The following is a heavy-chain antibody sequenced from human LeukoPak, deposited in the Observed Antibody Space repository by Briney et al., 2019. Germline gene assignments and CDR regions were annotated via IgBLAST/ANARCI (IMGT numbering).Heavy chain of an antibody. V-gene: IGHV1-3*04. CDR2: INTGKGNT. J-gene: IGHJ5*02. CDR1: GYTFTYYA. CDR3: ARDHVVGLAPFDP. Sequence: GASVKVSCKASGYTFTYYAMHWVRQAPGERLEWMGWINTGKGNTKYSQKFQGRVTITMDTSASTAYMELSSLRSEDTAVYYCARDHVVGLAPFDPWGREPWSPSPQ. D-gene: IGHD2-15*01.